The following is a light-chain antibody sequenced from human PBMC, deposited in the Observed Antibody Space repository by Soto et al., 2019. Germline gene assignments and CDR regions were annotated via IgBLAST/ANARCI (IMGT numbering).Light chain of an antibody. Sequence: EIVLTQSPATLSLSPGERATLSCRASQSVSSYLAWYQQKPGQAPRLLIYDASNRATGIPARFSGSGSGTDFTLTIRRLEPEDFAVYYCQQRLTFGGGTKLEIK. V-gene: IGKV3-11*01. J-gene: IGKJ4*01. CDR2: DAS. CDR3: QQRLT. CDR1: QSVSSY.